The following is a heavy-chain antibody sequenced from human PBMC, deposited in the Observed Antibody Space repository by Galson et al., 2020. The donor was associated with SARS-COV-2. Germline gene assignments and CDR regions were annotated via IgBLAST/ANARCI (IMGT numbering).Heavy chain of an antibody. CDR2: ISSSSRYI. J-gene: IGHJ4*02. Sequence: GGSLRLSCAASGFTFSSYSMNWVRQAPGKGLEWVSSISSSSRYIYYADSVKGRFTISRDNAKNSLYLQMNSLRAEDTAVYYCARDLSGYFDYWGQGTLVTVSS. D-gene: IGHD3-10*01. CDR3: ARDLSGYFDY. V-gene: IGHV3-21*01. CDR1: GFTFSSYS.